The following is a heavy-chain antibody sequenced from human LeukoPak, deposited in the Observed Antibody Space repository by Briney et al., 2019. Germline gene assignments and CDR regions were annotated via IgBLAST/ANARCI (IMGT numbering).Heavy chain of an antibody. D-gene: IGHD5-18*01. CDR2: INSDGSST. Sequence: LTGGSLRLSCAASGFTFSSYWMHWVRQAPGKGLVWVSRINSDGSSTSYADSVKARFTISRDNAKNTLYLQMNSLRAEDTAVYYCARSPGGYSYGQSDYWGQGTLVTVSS. J-gene: IGHJ4*02. CDR1: GFTFSSYW. V-gene: IGHV3-74*01. CDR3: ARSPGGYSYGQSDY.